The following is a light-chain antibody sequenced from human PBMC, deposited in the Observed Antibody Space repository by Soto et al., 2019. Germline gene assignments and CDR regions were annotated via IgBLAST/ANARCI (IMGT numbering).Light chain of an antibody. J-gene: IGKJ1*01. CDR1: QSVSSSY. CDR2: GAS. V-gene: IGKV3-20*01. Sequence: EIVLTQSPGTLSLSPGERAALSWRASQSVSSSYLAWYQQKPGQAPRPLIYGASSRATGIPDRFSGSGSGTDFTLTISRLEPEDFAVYYCQQYGSSPTWTFGQGTKVDIK. CDR3: QQYGSSPTWT.